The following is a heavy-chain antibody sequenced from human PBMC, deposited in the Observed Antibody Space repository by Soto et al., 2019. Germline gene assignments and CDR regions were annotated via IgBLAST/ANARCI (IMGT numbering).Heavy chain of an antibody. CDR3: ARSREFDY. J-gene: IGHJ4*02. V-gene: IGHV4-30-2*01. CDR1: GCSLSGATYS. CDR2: IFPSGTT. Sequence: PSESLSLPCGVSGCSLSGATYSWNWIRQPPGKGLEWIGYIFPSGTTYYNPSLKSRVTISIDVSKNQFSLSLRSLTAADTAVYYCARSREFDYWSQGSLVTVS.